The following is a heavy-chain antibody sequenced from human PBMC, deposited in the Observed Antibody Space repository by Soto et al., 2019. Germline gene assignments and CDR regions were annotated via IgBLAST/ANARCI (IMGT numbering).Heavy chain of an antibody. CDR2: FDPEDGET. D-gene: IGHD5-12*01. Sequence: ASVKVSCKVSGYTLTELSMHWVRQAPGKGLEWMGGFDPEDGETIYAQKFQGRVTMTEDTSTDTAYMELSSLRSEDTAVYYCATVKKWLRSYYFDYWGQGTLVTVSS. CDR3: ATVKKWLRSYYFDY. CDR1: GYTLTELS. V-gene: IGHV1-24*01. J-gene: IGHJ4*02.